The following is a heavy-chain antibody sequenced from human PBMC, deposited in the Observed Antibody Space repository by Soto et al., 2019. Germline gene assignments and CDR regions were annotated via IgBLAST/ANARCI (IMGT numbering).Heavy chain of an antibody. V-gene: IGHV1-2*02. Sequence: QVQLVQSGAEVKKPGASVKVSCKASGYTFTGYYMHWVRQAPGQGLEWMGWINPNSGGTNCAQKFQGRVTMTRDTSISTAYMELSRLRSDDTAVYYCATAGSGPPSPKKETKDAFDIWGQGTMVTVSS. CDR2: INPNSGGT. J-gene: IGHJ3*02. CDR1: GYTFTGYY. CDR3: ATAGSGPPSPKKETKDAFDI. D-gene: IGHD3-10*01.